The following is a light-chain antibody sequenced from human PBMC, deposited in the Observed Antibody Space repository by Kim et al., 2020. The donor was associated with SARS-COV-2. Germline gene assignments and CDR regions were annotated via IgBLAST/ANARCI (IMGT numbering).Light chain of an antibody. CDR1: QSITTY. CDR3: QQSYSSPLG. Sequence: ASVGDRVTITCRASQSITTYLNWYQQKPGKAPKLLIYAASSLQSGVPPRFSGSGSETDFTLTISSLQPEDFATYYCQQSYSSPLGFGQGTKVDIK. V-gene: IGKV1-39*01. J-gene: IGKJ1*01. CDR2: AAS.